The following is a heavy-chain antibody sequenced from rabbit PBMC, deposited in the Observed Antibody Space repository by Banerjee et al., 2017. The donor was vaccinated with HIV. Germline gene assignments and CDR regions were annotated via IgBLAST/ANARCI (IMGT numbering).Heavy chain of an antibody. CDR2: IYTTDGRT. D-gene: IGHD1-1*01. CDR3: ARWGSGWSLNL. V-gene: IGHV1S40*01. J-gene: IGHJ4*01. CDR1: GFSFSSSAY. Sequence: SLEESGGDLVQPEGSLTLTCTPSGFSFSSSAYMCWVRQAPGKRPEWIACIYTTDGRTYYASWAKGRFTISKTSSTTVTLQMTSLTAADTATYFCARWGSGWSLNLWGQGTLVTVS.